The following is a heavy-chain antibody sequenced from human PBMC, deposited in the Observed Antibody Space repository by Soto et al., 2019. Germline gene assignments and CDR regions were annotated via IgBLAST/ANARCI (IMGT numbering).Heavy chain of an antibody. CDR1: GYSFSTYW. CDR2: IYPGDSDI. J-gene: IGHJ5*02. D-gene: IGHD6-19*01. V-gene: IGHV5-51*01. CDR3: ARLLAVAGEYNWFDP. Sequence: EVQLVQSGAEVKKPGESLKISCQGSGYSFSTYWLGWVRQMPGKGLELMGIIYPGDSDIRYSTSFQGHVTISVDRSNSTAYLQWSSLKASDTAMYYCARLLAVAGEYNWFDPWGQGTLVTVSS.